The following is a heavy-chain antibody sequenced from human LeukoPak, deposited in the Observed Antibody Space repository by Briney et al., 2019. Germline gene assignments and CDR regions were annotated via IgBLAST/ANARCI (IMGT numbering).Heavy chain of an antibody. V-gene: IGHV3-74*01. Sequence: GGSLRLSCAASGFTLSTYWMHWVRQAPGKGPVWVSRINGDGSSTSYGDSVKGRFTISRDNAKNTLYLQMNGLRVEDTAVYYCARALGDIRGQGTLVTVSS. CDR3: ARALGDI. J-gene: IGHJ4*02. CDR1: GFTLSTYW. CDR2: INGDGSST.